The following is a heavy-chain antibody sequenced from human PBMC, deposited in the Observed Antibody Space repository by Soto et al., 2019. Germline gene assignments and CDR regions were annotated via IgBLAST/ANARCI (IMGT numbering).Heavy chain of an antibody. CDR1: GYTLTELS. Sequence: ASVKVSCKVSGYTLTELSMHWVRQAPGKGLEWMGGFDPEDGETIYAQKFQGRVTMTEDTSTDTAYMELSSLRSEDTAVYYCAAGYYDFWSGYFRPYYYGMDVWGQGTTVTVS. CDR2: FDPEDGET. CDR3: AAGYYDFWSGYFRPYYYGMDV. J-gene: IGHJ6*02. D-gene: IGHD3-3*01. V-gene: IGHV1-24*01.